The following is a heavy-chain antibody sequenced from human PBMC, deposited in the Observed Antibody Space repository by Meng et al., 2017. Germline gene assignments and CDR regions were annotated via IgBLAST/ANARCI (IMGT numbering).Heavy chain of an antibody. CDR2: INPKSGDT. CDR1: GYNFPDYY. J-gene: IGHJ4*02. D-gene: IGHD6-25*01. Sequence: QVQLVQSGAGVKKPGASGKVSRKPSGYNFPDYYIHWVRRAPGQGLEWMGRINPKSGDTHYAQKFQARVTMTGDTSISTAYMELSGLRSDDTAMYYCARDEDISAAGKLFGDYWGQGTLVTVSS. V-gene: IGHV1-2*06. CDR3: ARDEDISAAGKLFGDY.